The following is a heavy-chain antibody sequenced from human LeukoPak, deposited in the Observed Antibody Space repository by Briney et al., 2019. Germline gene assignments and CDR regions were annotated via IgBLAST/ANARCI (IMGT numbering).Heavy chain of an antibody. CDR3: ARGDSSGYYYLSAFDI. J-gene: IGHJ3*02. V-gene: IGHV3-30*02. Sequence: GGSLRLSCAASGFTFSSYGMHWVRQAPGKGLEWVAFIRYDGSNKYYADSVKGRFTISRDNAKNSLYLQMNSLRAEDTAVYYCARGDSSGYYYLSAFDIWGQGTMVTVSS. CDR2: IRYDGSNK. D-gene: IGHD3-22*01. CDR1: GFTFSSYG.